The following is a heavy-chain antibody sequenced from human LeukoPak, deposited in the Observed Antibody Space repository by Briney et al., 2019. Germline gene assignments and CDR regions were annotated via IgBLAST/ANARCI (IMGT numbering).Heavy chain of an antibody. Sequence: GGSLRLSCAASGFTFSSYGMHWVRQAPGKGLEWVAVIWYDGSNKYYADSVKGRFTISRDNSKNTLYLQMNSLRAEDTAVYYCARGRTNANWFDPWGQGTLVTVSS. CDR2: IWYDGSNK. CDR1: GFTFSSYG. V-gene: IGHV3-33*01. J-gene: IGHJ5*02. D-gene: IGHD2-8*01. CDR3: ARGRTNANWFDP.